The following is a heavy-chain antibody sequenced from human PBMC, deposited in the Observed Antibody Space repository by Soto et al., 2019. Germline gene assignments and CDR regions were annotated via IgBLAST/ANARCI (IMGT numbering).Heavy chain of an antibody. CDR3: ANDRSSGWNGFDY. V-gene: IGHV3-9*01. D-gene: IGHD6-19*01. CDR1: GFTFDDYA. J-gene: IGHJ4*02. Sequence: EVQLVESGGGLVQPGRSLRLSCAASGFTFDDYAMHWVRQAPGKGLEWVSGISWNSGSIGYADSVKGRFTISRDNAKNSLYLQMNSLRAEDTALYYCANDRSSGWNGFDYWGQGTLVTVSS. CDR2: ISWNSGSI.